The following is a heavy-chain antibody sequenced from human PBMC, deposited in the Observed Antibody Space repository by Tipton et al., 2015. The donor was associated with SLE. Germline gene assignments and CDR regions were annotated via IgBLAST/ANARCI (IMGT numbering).Heavy chain of an antibody. CDR3: ARDRGIAADDGFDI. V-gene: IGHV4-34*01. D-gene: IGHD6-25*01. CDR2: INHRGST. CDR1: GGSLSNYY. J-gene: IGHJ3*02. Sequence: TLSLTCGVYGGSLSNYYWNWIRQPPGKGLEWIGKINHRGSTDYDPSLKSRVTISLDTSKNQFSLMLTSVTAADTAVYYCARDRGIAADDGFDIWGQGIMVTVSS.